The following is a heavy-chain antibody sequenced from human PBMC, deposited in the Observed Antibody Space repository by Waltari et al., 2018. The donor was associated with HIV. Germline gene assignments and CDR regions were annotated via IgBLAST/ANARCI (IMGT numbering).Heavy chain of an antibody. CDR3: ARSPLYYYDSSGYYFDY. CDR2: IRRISGTI. V-gene: IGHV3-48*02. Sequence: EVQLVESGGGLVQPGGSLRLSCAASGFTFISYRMNWVRQAPGKGLEWVSYIRRISGTIYYADSVKGRFTIARDNAKNSLYLQMNSLRDEDTAVYYCARSPLYYYDSSGYYFDYWGQGTLLTVSS. J-gene: IGHJ4*02. D-gene: IGHD3-22*01. CDR1: GFTFISYR.